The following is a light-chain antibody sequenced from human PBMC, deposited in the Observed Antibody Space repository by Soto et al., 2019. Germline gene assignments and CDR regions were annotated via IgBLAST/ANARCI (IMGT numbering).Light chain of an antibody. CDR1: SSDVGGYDY. J-gene: IGLJ1*01. CDR3: SSYTSVNTQI. Sequence: QSVLTQPASVSASRGLSITISCTGTSSDVGGYDYVSWYQQHPGKAPKLMIFDVSIRPSGASTRFSGSKSGNTASLTISGLQAEDEADYYCSSYTSVNTQIFGSGTKLTVL. CDR2: DVS. V-gene: IGLV2-14*03.